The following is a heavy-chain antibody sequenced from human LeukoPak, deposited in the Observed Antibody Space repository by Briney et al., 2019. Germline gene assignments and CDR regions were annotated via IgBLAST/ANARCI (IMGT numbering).Heavy chain of an antibody. CDR3: VRVGYCSSSTCRNYFDY. Sequence: GGSLRLSCAASGFPLSGYSMNWVRQAPGKGLEGVSSISGSTNYIYYADSVKGRFTISRDKARNSLYLQMNSLRAEDTAVYYCVRVGYCSSSTCRNYFDYWGQGTLVTVCS. CDR1: GFPLSGYS. J-gene: IGHJ4*02. D-gene: IGHD2-2*01. CDR2: ISGSTNYI. V-gene: IGHV3-21*01.